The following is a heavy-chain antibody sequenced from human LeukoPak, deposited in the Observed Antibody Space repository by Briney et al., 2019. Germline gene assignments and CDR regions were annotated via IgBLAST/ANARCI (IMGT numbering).Heavy chain of an antibody. J-gene: IGHJ5*02. CDR3: AKKYSTGLDP. Sequence: HPGGSLRLSCAASGFTFSNYGMSWVRQAPGKGLEWVSGISFSGGITYYADSVKGRFTISRDNSKNTLYLQMNSLRAEDTAVYYCAKKYSTGLDPWGQGTLVTVSS. V-gene: IGHV3-23*01. CDR2: ISFSGGIT. CDR1: GFTFSNYG. D-gene: IGHD1-26*01.